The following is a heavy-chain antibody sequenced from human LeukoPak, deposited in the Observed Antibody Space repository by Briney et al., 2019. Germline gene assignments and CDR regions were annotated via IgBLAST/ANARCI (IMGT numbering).Heavy chain of an antibody. CDR3: ARDRQDILTASGTDYYGMDV. CDR1: GYTFTSYY. CDR2: INPSGGST. D-gene: IGHD3-9*01. V-gene: IGHV1-46*01. Sequence: ASVKVSCKASGYTFTSYYMHWVRQAPGQGLEWMGIINPSGGSTSYAQKFQGRVTMTRDTSMSTVYMGPSSLRSEDTAVYYCARDRQDILTASGTDYYGMDVWGKGTTVTVSS. J-gene: IGHJ6*04.